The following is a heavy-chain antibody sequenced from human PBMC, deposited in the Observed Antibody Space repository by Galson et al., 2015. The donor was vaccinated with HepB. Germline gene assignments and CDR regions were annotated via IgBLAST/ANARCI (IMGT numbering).Heavy chain of an antibody. V-gene: IGHV3-53*01. CDR3: AVNRGDDFWSGYYSPGYFQH. J-gene: IGHJ1*01. D-gene: IGHD3-3*01. Sequence: SLRLSCAASGFTVSSNYMSWVRQAPGKGLEWVSVIYSGGSTYYADSVKGRFTISRDNSKNTLYLQMNSLRAEDTAVYYCAVNRGDDFWSGYYSPGYFQHWGQGTLVTVSS. CDR1: GFTVSSNY. CDR2: IYSGGST.